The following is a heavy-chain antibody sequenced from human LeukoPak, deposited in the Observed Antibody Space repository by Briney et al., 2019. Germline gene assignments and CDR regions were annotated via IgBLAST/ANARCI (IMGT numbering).Heavy chain of an antibody. CDR1: GGSISSYY. V-gene: IGHV4-4*07. CDR2: LYTSGST. D-gene: IGHD2-21*02. CDR3: ARVPTTCGDDSYEDY. Sequence: SETLSLTCTVSGGSISSYYWSWIRQPAGKGLEWIGRLYTSGSTNYNPSLKSRVTMSVDTSKNQLSLKLTSVTAADTAIYYCARVPTTCGDDSYEDYWGQGTLVTVSS. J-gene: IGHJ4*02.